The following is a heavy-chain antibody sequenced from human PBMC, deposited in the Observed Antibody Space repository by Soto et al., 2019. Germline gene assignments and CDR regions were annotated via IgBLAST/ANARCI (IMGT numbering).Heavy chain of an antibody. Sequence: SETLSLTCTVSGGSISSYYWSWIRQPPGKGLEWIGYIYYSGSTNYNPSLKSRVTISVDTSKNQFSLKLSSVTAADTAVYYCAANYDFWSGYLGAFDIWGQGTMVTVS. J-gene: IGHJ3*02. CDR1: GGSISSYY. D-gene: IGHD3-3*01. CDR3: AANYDFWSGYLGAFDI. V-gene: IGHV4-59*01. CDR2: IYYSGST.